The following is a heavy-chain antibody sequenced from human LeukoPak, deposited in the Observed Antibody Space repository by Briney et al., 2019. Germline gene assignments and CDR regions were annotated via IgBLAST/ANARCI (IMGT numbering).Heavy chain of an antibody. CDR3: ARSGLWFGELFYAFDI. CDR2: ISYDGSNK. Sequence: PGRSLRLFCAASGFTFSSYTMHWVRQAPGKGLEWVAVISYDGSNKYYADSVKGRFTISRDNSKNTLYLQMNSLRAEDTAVYYCARSGLWFGELFYAFDIWGQGTMVTVSS. CDR1: GFTFSSYT. J-gene: IGHJ3*02. D-gene: IGHD3-10*01. V-gene: IGHV3-30*04.